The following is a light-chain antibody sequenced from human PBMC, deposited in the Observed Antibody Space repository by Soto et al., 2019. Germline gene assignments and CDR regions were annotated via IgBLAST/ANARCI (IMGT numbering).Light chain of an antibody. V-gene: IGLV1-40*01. J-gene: IGLJ2*01. CDR3: QSYHSSLSAVV. Sequence: QSVLTQPPSVSGAPGQRVTISCTGSSSNIGAGYDVHWYQQLPGTAPKLLIYVNSNRPSGVPDRFSGSKSGTSASLAITGLETEDEAHYQCQSYHSSLSAVVFGGATKLTVL. CDR1: SSNIGAGYD. CDR2: VNS.